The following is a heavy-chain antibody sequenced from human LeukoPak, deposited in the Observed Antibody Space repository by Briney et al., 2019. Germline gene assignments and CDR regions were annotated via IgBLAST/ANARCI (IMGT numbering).Heavy chain of an antibody. V-gene: IGHV4-38-2*01. CDR2: IYHSGST. D-gene: IGHD3-22*01. Sequence: SETLSLTXAVSGYSISSGYYWGWIREPPGKGLERIGSIYHSGSTYYNPSLKSRVTISVDTSKNQFSLKLSSVTAADTAVYYCASTLPVYYYDSSGYYYDYWGQGTLVTVSS. CDR1: GYSISSGYY. J-gene: IGHJ4*02. CDR3: ASTLPVYYYDSSGYYYDY.